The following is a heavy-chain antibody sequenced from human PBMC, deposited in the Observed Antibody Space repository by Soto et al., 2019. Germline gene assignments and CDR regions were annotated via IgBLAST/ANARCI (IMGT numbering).Heavy chain of an antibody. J-gene: IGHJ3*01. Sequence: QVQLQESGPGLVKPSQTLSLTCSVSGGSISRGDYYWGWIRQPPGDGLEWIGHIYYTGTTFYSPSLRSRLNMSVDTSRNQFSLEVTSVTAADTAVYFCARVPSTVPHSAFDVWCRGTLVTVSS. D-gene: IGHD4-17*01. CDR1: GGSISRGDYY. CDR3: ARVPSTVPHSAFDV. V-gene: IGHV4-30-4*01. CDR2: IYYTGTT.